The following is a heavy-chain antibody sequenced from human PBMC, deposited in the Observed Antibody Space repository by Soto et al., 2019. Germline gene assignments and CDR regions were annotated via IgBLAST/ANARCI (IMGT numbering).Heavy chain of an antibody. CDR2: ISSGATYR. D-gene: IGHD2-21*02. CDR1: GFTFSTYN. CDR3: ARGWGTTVVTPDAFDI. J-gene: IGHJ3*02. V-gene: IGHV3-21*01. Sequence: GGSLRLSCAASGFTFSTYNMNWVRQAPGKGLEWVSSISSGATYRYYPDSVKGRFTVSRDNPNNSLYLQMNSLRGEDTAVYYCARGWGTTVVTPDAFDIWGQGTMVTVSS.